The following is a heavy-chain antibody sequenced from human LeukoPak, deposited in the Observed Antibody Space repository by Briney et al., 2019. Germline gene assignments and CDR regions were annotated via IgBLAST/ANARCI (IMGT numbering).Heavy chain of an antibody. V-gene: IGHV4-34*01. CDR1: GGSFSGYY. CDR3: ARGLWFGESLYP. Sequence: SETLSLTCAVYGGSFSGYYWSWIRQPPGKGLEWIGEINHSGSTNYNPSLKSRVTISVDTSKNQFSLKLSSVTAADTAVYYCARGLWFGESLYPWGQGTLATVSS. CDR2: INHSGST. J-gene: IGHJ5*02. D-gene: IGHD3-10*01.